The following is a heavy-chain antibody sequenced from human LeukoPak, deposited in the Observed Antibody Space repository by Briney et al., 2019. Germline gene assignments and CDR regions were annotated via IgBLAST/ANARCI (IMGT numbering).Heavy chain of an antibody. J-gene: IGHJ4*02. Sequence: GGSLRLSCVVSAFTLTNFHMNWVRQAPGKGLEWVSYLSGSTGTMYYADSVMGRFTISRDTPKNSLYLQMNSLRAEDTAVYYCAKGSGHYYFDYWGQGTLVTVSS. CDR1: AFTLTNFH. D-gene: IGHD2-21*02. V-gene: IGHV3-48*01. CDR3: AKGSGHYYFDY. CDR2: LSGSTGTM.